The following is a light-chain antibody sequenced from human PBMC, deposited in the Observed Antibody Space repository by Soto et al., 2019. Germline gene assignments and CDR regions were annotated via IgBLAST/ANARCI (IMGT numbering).Light chain of an antibody. J-gene: IGLJ2*01. CDR1: SSNIGAGHV. CDR2: ANT. CDR3: QSYDTSLSVVV. Sequence: QSVLTQPPSVSGAPGQTVTMSCTGNSSNIGAGHVVHWYQQLPGTAPKLLIFANTNRPSGVADRVSVSKSDTSASLAITGLRPEDADEDYCQSYDTSLSVVVFGGGTKVTVL. V-gene: IGLV1-40*01.